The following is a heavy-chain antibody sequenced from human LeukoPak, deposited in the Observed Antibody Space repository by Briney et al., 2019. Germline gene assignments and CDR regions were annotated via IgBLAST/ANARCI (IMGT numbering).Heavy chain of an antibody. D-gene: IGHD6-6*01. CDR3: AKRYSSSRNFDY. CDR1: GFTFSTYA. V-gene: IGHV3-23*01. Sequence: GGSLRLSCAASGFTFSTYAMSWVRQAPGKGLEWVSAISGSGGSTYYADSVKGRFTISRDNPKNTLYLQMNSLRAEDTAVYYCAKRYSSSRNFDYWGQGTLVTVSS. J-gene: IGHJ4*02. CDR2: ISGSGGST.